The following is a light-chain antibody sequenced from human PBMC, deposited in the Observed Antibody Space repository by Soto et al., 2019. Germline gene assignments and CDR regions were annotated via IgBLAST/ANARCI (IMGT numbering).Light chain of an antibody. V-gene: IGKV3-20*01. CDR2: GTS. Sequence: VLTQSPGTLSLSPGERATLSCRASHSVSSIHLAWYQQTPGQAPRLLIYGTSSRATGIPDRFSGSGSGTDFTLSISRLEPEDFAVYYCQQYGRSLLTFGGGTKVDI. CDR3: QQYGRSLLT. CDR1: HSVSSIH. J-gene: IGKJ4*01.